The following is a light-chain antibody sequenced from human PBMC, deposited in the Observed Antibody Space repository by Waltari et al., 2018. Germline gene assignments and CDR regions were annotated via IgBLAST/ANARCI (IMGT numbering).Light chain of an antibody. V-gene: IGLV3-21*04. CDR1: NIGRSS. CDR2: YST. Sequence: SYVLIQPPSVSVAPGETARITCGGNNIGRSSVHWYQQKPGQAPVLVIYYSTDRPSGIPERFSGSNSGNTATLTINRVEAGDEADYYCQVWDSSSDHPFGGGTKLTVL. J-gene: IGLJ2*01. CDR3: QVWDSSSDHP.